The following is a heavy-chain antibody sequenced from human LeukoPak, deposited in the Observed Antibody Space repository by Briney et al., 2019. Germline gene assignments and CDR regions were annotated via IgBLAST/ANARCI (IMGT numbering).Heavy chain of an antibody. J-gene: IGHJ5*02. D-gene: IGHD2/OR15-2a*01. CDR1: GYTFTSYY. CDR3: ARDLLFRGGLNWFDP. Sequence: ASVKVSCKASGYTFTSYYMHWVRQAPGQGLEWMGIINPSGGSTGYAQKFQGRVTMTRDTSTSTVYMELSSLRSEDTAVYYCARDLLFRGGLNWFDPWGQGTLVTVSS. CDR2: INPSGGST. V-gene: IGHV1-46*01.